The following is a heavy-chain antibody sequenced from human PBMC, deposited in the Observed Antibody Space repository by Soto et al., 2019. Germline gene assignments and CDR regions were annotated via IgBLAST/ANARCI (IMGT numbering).Heavy chain of an antibody. D-gene: IGHD2-15*01. J-gene: IGHJ4*02. V-gene: IGHV3-48*03. CDR3: AREMTPYYFDY. CDR1: GFTFSSYE. CDR2: IGRDGTTR. Sequence: GSLRLSCAASGFTFSSYEMNWVRQAPGKGLEWISYIGRDGTTRFYADSVKGRFTISRDNAKNSLYLQMSSLRAEDTAVYYCAREMTPYYFDYWGQGTLVTAPQ.